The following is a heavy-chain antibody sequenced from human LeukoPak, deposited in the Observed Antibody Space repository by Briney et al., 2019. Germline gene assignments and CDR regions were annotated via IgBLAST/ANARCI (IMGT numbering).Heavy chain of an antibody. CDR1: GYTFTGYY. V-gene: IGHV1-2*02. D-gene: IGHD6-6*01. CDR2: INPNSGGT. CDR3: ARFEYSSSSDGY. J-gene: IGHJ4*02. Sequence: GASVKVSCKASGYTFTGYYMHWVRQAPGQGLEWMGWINPNSGGTNYAQKFQGRVTMTRDTSISTACMELSRLRSDDTAVYYCARFEYSSSSDGYWGQGTLVTVSS.